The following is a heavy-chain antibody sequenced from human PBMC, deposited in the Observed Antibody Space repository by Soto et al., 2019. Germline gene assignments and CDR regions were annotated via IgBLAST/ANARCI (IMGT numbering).Heavy chain of an antibody. Sequence: EVQLVESGGGLVQPGRSLRLSCAASGFTFDDYAMHWVPQAPGKGLEWVSGISWNSGSIGYADSVKGRFTISRDNAKNSLYLQMNSLRAEDTAVYYCARDADALFDYWGQGTLVTVSS. CDR2: ISWNSGSI. J-gene: IGHJ4*02. CDR3: ARDADALFDY. V-gene: IGHV3-9*01. CDR1: GFTFDDYA.